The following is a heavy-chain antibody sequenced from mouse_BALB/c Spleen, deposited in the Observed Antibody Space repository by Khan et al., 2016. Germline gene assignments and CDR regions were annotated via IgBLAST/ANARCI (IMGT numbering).Heavy chain of an antibody. D-gene: IGHD3-1*01. CDR3: ATSSSGYWYYFDY. Sequence: VQLQESGPDLVKPSQSLSLTCTVTGYSITSHYTWHWIRHFPGNKLEWMGYINYSGSTNYNPSLTSRFSITRDTSKNQFFLQLSSVTADDTATYYCATSSSGYWYYFDYWGQGTTLTVSS. CDR1: GYSITSHYT. V-gene: IGHV3-1*02. CDR2: INYSGST. J-gene: IGHJ2*01.